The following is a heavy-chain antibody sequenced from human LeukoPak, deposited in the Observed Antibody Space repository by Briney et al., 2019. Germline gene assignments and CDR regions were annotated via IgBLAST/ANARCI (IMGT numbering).Heavy chain of an antibody. J-gene: IGHJ5*02. CDR3: ARDREVRRVAAAGSPFDP. D-gene: IGHD6-13*01. CDR1: GFTFSSYG. V-gene: IGHV3-30*03. Sequence: PGRSLRLSCAASGFTFSSYGMHWVRQAPGKGLEWVAVISYDGSNKYYADSVKGRFTISRDNSKNSLYLQMNSLRAEDTAVYYCARDREVRRVAAAGSPFDPWGQGTLVTVSS. CDR2: ISYDGSNK.